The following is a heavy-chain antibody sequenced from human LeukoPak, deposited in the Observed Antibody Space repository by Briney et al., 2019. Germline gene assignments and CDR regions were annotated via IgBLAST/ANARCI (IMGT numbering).Heavy chain of an antibody. CDR3: ARDARNYYGSGSYYNAFDY. D-gene: IGHD3-10*01. CDR2: IYYSGST. V-gene: IGHV4-59*01. J-gene: IGHJ4*02. CDR1: GGSISSYY. Sequence: SETLSLTCTVSGGSISSYYWSWIRQPPGKGLEWIGYIYYSGSTNYNPSLKSRATISVDTSKNQFSLKLSSVTAADTAVYYCARDARNYYGSGSYYNAFDYWGQGTLVTVSS.